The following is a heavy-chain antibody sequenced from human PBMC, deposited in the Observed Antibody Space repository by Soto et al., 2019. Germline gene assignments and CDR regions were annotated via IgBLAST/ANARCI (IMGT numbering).Heavy chain of an antibody. V-gene: IGHV3-23*01. CDR2: ISGSGGST. J-gene: IGHJ4*02. D-gene: IGHD3-3*01. Sequence: GGSLRLSCAASGFTFSSYAMSWVRQAPGKGLEWVSAISGSGGSTYNADSVKGRFTISRDNSKNTLYLQMNSLRAEDTAVYYCAKALTIFGVVPPMVFDYWGQGTLVTVSS. CDR1: GFTFSSYA. CDR3: AKALTIFGVVPPMVFDY.